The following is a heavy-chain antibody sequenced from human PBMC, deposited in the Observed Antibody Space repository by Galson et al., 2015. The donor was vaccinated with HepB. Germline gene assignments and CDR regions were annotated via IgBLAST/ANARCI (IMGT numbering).Heavy chain of an antibody. V-gene: IGHV3-23*01. CDR2: ISGSGGST. D-gene: IGHD3-3*01. CDR1: GFTFSSYA. J-gene: IGHJ4*02. Sequence: SLRLSCAASGFTFSSYAMSWVRQAPGKGLEWVSAISGSGGSTYYADSVKGRFTISRDNSKNTLYLQMNSLRAEDTAVYYCAKDRVRFLEWFIFDYWGQGTLVTVSS. CDR3: AKDRVRFLEWFIFDY.